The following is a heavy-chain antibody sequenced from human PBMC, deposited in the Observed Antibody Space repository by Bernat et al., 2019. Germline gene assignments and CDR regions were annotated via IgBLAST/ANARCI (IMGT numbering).Heavy chain of an antibody. CDR3: ARDGTGGSPYYYYYMDV. CDR1: GFTLSSYS. CDR2: ISSSSSYI. D-gene: IGHD2-15*01. V-gene: IGHV3-21*01. J-gene: IGHJ6*03. Sequence: EVQLVESGGGLVKPGGSLRLSCAASGFTLSSYSINWVRQAPGKGLEWVSSISSSSSYIYYADSVKGRFTISRDNAKNSLYLQMNSLRAEDTAVYYCARDGTGGSPYYYYYMDVWGKGTTVTVSS.